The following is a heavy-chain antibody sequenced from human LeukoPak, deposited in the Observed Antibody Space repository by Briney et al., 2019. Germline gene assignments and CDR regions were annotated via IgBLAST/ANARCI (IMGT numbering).Heavy chain of an antibody. Sequence: PGGSLRLSCAASGFTFSNYNMHWVRQAPGKGLEWVANIKQDGSEKYYVDSVKGRFTISGDNAKNSLYLQMNSLRAEDTAVYYCARDLIAARARDYWGQGTLVTVSS. D-gene: IGHD6-6*01. J-gene: IGHJ4*02. CDR2: IKQDGSEK. CDR3: ARDLIAARARDY. V-gene: IGHV3-7*01. CDR1: GFTFSNYN.